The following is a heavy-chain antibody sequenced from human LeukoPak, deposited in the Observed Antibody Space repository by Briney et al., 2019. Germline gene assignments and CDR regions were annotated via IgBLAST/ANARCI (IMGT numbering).Heavy chain of an antibody. Sequence: GGSLRLSCAASGFTFSSYAMHWVRQAPGKGLEWVAVISYDGSSKYYADSVKGRFTISRDNSKNTLYLQMDSLRAEDTAVYYCASALKTSGTTIPFDYWGQGTLVTVSS. D-gene: IGHD1-7*01. CDR3: ASALKTSGTTIPFDY. CDR2: ISYDGSSK. CDR1: GFTFSSYA. J-gene: IGHJ4*02. V-gene: IGHV3-30-3*01.